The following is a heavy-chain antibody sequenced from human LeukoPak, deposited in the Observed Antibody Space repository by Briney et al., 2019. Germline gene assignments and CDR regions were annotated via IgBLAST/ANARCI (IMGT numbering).Heavy chain of an antibody. V-gene: IGHV3-11*01. CDR1: GGSFSGYY. Sequence: LSLTCAVYGGSFSGYYWSWIRQAPGKGLEWVSYISSSGSTIYYADSVKGRFTISRDNAKNSLYLQMNSLRAEDTAVYYCARDGAARLSWTSGDYYYGMDVWGQGTTVTVSS. CDR2: ISSSGSTI. J-gene: IGHJ6*02. CDR3: ARDGAARLSWTSGDYYYGMDV. D-gene: IGHD6-6*01.